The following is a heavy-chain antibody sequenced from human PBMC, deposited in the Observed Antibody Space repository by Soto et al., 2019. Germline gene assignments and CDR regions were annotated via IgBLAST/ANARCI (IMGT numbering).Heavy chain of an antibody. V-gene: IGHV3-11*06. CDR2: ISSSSYT. D-gene: IGHD3-3*01. Sequence: GGSLRLSCAASGFTFSDYYMSWIRQAPGKGLEWVSYISSSSYTNYADSVKGRFTISRDNAKNSLYLQMNSLRAEDTAVYYCARDGPNDFWSGYSVFAFDPWGQGTLVTVSS. CDR1: GFTFSDYY. J-gene: IGHJ5*02. CDR3: ARDGPNDFWSGYSVFAFDP.